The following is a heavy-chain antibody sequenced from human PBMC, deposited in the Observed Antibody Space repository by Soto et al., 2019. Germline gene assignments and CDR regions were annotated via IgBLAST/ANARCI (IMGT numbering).Heavy chain of an antibody. V-gene: IGHV3-13*01. J-gene: IGHJ5*02. CDR1: GFAFSTFD. Sequence: HPGGSLRLSCAGSGFAFSTFDIHWVRQAPGKGLEWVSGIGTLGDTFYAASVQGRFTISRQNAKNSVYLQMNSLRAGDTAFYYCARGRSFSYDSTPPPMFDPWGQGTLVTVSS. D-gene: IGHD3-10*01. CDR2: IGTLGDT. CDR3: ARGRSFSYDSTPPPMFDP.